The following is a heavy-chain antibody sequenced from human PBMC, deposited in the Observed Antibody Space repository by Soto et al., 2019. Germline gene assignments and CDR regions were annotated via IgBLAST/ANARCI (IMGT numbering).Heavy chain of an antibody. CDR3: ARGGGYCSSTSCYHWVDP. J-gene: IGHJ5*02. V-gene: IGHV4-34*01. Sequence: QVQLQQWGAGLLKPSETLSLTCAVYGGSFSGYYWSWIRQPPGKGLEWIGEINHSGSTNYNPSLKSRVTISVDTSKNQFSLKLSSVTAADTAVYYCARGGGYCSSTSCYHWVDPWGQGTLVTVSS. CDR1: GGSFSGYY. D-gene: IGHD2-2*01. CDR2: INHSGST.